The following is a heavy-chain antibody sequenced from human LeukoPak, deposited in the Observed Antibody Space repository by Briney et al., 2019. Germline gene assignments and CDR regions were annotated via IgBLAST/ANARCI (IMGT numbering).Heavy chain of an antibody. CDR2: ISSDSSYI. J-gene: IGHJ4*02. V-gene: IGHV3-21*01. Sequence: GGSLRLSCAASGFTFSSYSMSWVCQAPGKGLEWVSSISSDSSYIYYADSMKGRFTISRDNAGNSLYLQMNNLRAEDTAVYYCARDYSGYFNYWGQGTLVTVSS. CDR3: ARDYSGYFNY. D-gene: IGHD2-21*01. CDR1: GFTFSSYS.